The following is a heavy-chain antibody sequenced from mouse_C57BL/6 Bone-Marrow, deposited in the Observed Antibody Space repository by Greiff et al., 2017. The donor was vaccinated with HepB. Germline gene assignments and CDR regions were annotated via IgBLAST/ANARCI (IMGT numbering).Heavy chain of an antibody. CDR3: ATFITTVVAIDY. Sequence: VQLQQSVAELVRPGASVKLSCTASGFNIKNPYMHWVKQRPEQGLEWIGRIDPANGNTKYAPKFQGKATITADTSSNTAYLQLSSLTSEDTAIYYCATFITTVVAIDYWGQGTTLTVSS. CDR2: IDPANGNT. D-gene: IGHD1-1*01. J-gene: IGHJ2*01. CDR1: GFNIKNPY. V-gene: IGHV14-3*01.